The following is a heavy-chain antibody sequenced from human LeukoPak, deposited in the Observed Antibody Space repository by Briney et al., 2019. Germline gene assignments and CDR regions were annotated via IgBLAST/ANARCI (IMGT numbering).Heavy chain of an antibody. D-gene: IGHD3-10*01. J-gene: IGHJ3*02. Sequence: SETLSLTCTVSGGSISSYYWSWIRQPPGKGLEWIGYIYYSGSTNYNPSLKSRVTISVDTSKNQFSLKLSSVTAADTAVYYCARQEVTMVRGVLHDAFDIWGQGTMVTVSS. V-gene: IGHV4-59*08. CDR3: ARQEVTMVRGVLHDAFDI. CDR2: IYYSGST. CDR1: GGSISSYY.